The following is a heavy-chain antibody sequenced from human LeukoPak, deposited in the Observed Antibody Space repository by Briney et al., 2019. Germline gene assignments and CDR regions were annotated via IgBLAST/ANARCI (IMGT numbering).Heavy chain of an antibody. V-gene: IGHV3-23*01. D-gene: IGHD3-3*01. Sequence: GGSLRLSCAASGFMFSSYAMSWVRQAPGKGLEWVSAIRGSGGSTYYADSVKGRFTISRDNSKNTLYLQMNSLRAEDTAVYYCAARGVVTTYYFDYWGQGTLVTVSS. CDR3: AARGVVTTYYFDY. CDR1: GFMFSSYA. CDR2: IRGSGGST. J-gene: IGHJ4*02.